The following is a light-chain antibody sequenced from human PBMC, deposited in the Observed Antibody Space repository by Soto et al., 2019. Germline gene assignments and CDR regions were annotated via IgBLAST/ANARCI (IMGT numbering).Light chain of an antibody. Sequence: EIVLTQSPGTLSLSPGERAILSCRASQSVSSSYLAWYQQKPGQAPRLLIYGASSRATGIPDRFSGSGSGTDFTLTISRLEPEDFVVYYCQQYSSSRTFGQGTKVDIK. J-gene: IGKJ1*01. CDR3: QQYSSSRT. V-gene: IGKV3-20*01. CDR1: QSVSSSY. CDR2: GAS.